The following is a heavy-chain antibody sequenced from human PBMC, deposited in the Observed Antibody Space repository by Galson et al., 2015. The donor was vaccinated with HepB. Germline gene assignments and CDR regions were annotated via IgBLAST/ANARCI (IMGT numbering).Heavy chain of an antibody. J-gene: IGHJ4*02. CDR1: GFTFSSYS. Sequence: SLRLSCAASGFTFSSYSMNWVRQAPGKGLEWVSYISSSSSTIYYADSVKGRFTISRDNAKNSLYLQMNSLRAEDTAVYYCARAQWLRDSDYWGQGTLVTVSS. D-gene: IGHD5-12*01. CDR3: ARAQWLRDSDY. V-gene: IGHV3-48*04. CDR2: ISSSSSTI.